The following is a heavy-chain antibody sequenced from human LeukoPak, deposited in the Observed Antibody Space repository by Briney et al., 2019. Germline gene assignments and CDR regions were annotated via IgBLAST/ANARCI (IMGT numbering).Heavy chain of an antibody. D-gene: IGHD6-6*01. Sequence: PSETLSLTCTVSGGSINTYYWSWIRQPPGKGLEWIGYIYYNGNTNYNPSLKSRVTISVGTSKNQFSLQLSSVTAADTAVYYCATTEFSSRMGTFDIWDQGTTVTVSS. V-gene: IGHV4-59*08. CDR3: ATTEFSSRMGTFDI. CDR1: GGSINTYY. CDR2: IYYNGNT. J-gene: IGHJ3*02.